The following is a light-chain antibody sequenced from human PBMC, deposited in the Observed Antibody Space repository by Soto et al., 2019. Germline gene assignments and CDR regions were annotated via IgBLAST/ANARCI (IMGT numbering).Light chain of an antibody. CDR3: QQRGNWPPLT. CDR2: AAS. J-gene: IGKJ4*01. Sequence: EIVLTQSPATLSVSPGGRSSLSCTALQPITSSFLAWYQQKPGQAPRLLISAASSRATGIPDRFSGSGSETHFTLTINSLEHEDFAVNYCQQRGNWPPLTFGGGTKVDIK. CDR1: QPITSSF. V-gene: IGKV3D-20*02.